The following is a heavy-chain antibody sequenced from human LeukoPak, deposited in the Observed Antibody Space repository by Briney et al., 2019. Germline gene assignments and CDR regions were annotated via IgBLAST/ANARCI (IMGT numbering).Heavy chain of an antibody. Sequence: SETLSLTCTVSGGSISSYYWSWIRQPPGKGLEWIGYIYYSGSTNYNPSLKSRVTISVDTSKNQFSLKLSSVTAADTAVYYCARHDYGDYRNWFDPWGQGTLVTVS. V-gene: IGHV4-59*08. D-gene: IGHD4-17*01. CDR2: IYYSGST. CDR3: ARHDYGDYRNWFDP. CDR1: GGSISSYY. J-gene: IGHJ5*02.